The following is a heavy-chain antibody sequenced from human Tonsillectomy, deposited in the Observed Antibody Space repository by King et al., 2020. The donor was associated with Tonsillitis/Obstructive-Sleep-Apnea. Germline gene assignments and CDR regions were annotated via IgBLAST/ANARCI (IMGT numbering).Heavy chain of an antibody. Sequence: EVQLVESGGGLVQPGGSLRLSCAASGFTFSAFWMHWVRQAPGKGLAWVSRINGDGSDTAYADSVKGRFTVSRDNAKDTLYLQMTSLRAEDTAVYYCARDLTKLGGYWGQGTLVTVSS. CDR2: INGDGSDT. J-gene: IGHJ4*02. V-gene: IGHV3-74*01. D-gene: IGHD1-7*01. CDR3: ARDLTKLGGY. CDR1: GFTFSAFW.